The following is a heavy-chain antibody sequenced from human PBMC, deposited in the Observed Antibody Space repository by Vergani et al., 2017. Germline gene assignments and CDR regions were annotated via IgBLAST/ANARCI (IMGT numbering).Heavy chain of an antibody. CDR3: ARGGGQTALDL. CDR1: GYTFTKFG. V-gene: IGHV1-18*01. Sequence: QVQLVQSGAEVKKPEASVKVSCKASGYTFTKFGITWVRQAPGQGLQWMGWISAYNANTNFAQKLQGRVFMTTDTSTRTAYMELRSLRSDDTAVYYCARGGGQTALDLWGQGTLVTVSS. D-gene: IGHD5-18*01. J-gene: IGHJ4*02. CDR2: ISAYNANT.